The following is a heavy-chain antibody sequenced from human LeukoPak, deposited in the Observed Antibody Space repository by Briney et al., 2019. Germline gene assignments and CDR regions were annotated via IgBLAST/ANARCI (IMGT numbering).Heavy chain of an antibody. J-gene: IGHJ5*02. D-gene: IGHD2-2*01. Sequence: SETLSLTCAVYGGSFSGYYWSWIRQPPGNWREWIGEINHSGSTNYNPSLKSRVTIPVDTSKNQFSLKLSSVTAADRAVYYCARGLGRRYQLLFLSLNWLDPWGQGTLVTVSS. CDR1: GGSFSGYY. V-gene: IGHV4-34*01. CDR2: INHSGST. CDR3: ARGLGRRYQLLFLSLNWLDP.